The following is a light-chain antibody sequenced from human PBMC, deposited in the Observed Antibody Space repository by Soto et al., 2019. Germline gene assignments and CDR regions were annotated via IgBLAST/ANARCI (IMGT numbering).Light chain of an antibody. Sequence: QSALTQPASVSGSPGQSITISCTGTSSDVGGYNYVSWYQQHPGKAPKLMIYEVSNRPSGVSNRFSGSKSGNTASLTISGLQAVDEADYYCCSYAGSSTLVFGGGTKVTVL. J-gene: IGLJ3*02. CDR3: CSYAGSSTLV. CDR1: SSDVGGYNY. V-gene: IGLV2-14*01. CDR2: EVS.